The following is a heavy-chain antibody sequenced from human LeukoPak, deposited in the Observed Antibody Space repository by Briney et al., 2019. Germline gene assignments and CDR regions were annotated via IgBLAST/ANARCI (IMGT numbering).Heavy chain of an antibody. D-gene: IGHD3-3*01. V-gene: IGHV3-21*01. J-gene: IGHJ5*02. CDR1: GFTFSSFG. CDR2: ISTTSRYI. CDR3: AKDLGDYDFWSGSNPYGS. Sequence: GGSLKLSCAVSGFTFSSFGMSWVRQAPGKGLEWVSSISTTSRYIFYADSVKGRFTISRDNAKSSLLLQMNSLRVEDSAVYYCAKDLGDYDFWSGSNPYGSWGQGTLVAVSS.